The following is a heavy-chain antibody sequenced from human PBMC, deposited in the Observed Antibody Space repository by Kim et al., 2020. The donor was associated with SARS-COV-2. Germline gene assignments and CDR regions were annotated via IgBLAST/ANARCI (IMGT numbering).Heavy chain of an antibody. J-gene: IGHJ4*02. D-gene: IGHD6-13*01. CDR3: ARSLNIAAARMSICY. CDR2: IYYSGST. Sequence: SETLSLTCTVSGGSISSSSYYWGWISQPPGKGLEWIGSIYYSGSTYYNPSLKSRVTISVDTSKNQFSLKLSSVTAADTAVYYCARSLNIAAARMSICYWGQGTLVTVSS. CDR1: GGSISSSSYY. V-gene: IGHV4-39*01.